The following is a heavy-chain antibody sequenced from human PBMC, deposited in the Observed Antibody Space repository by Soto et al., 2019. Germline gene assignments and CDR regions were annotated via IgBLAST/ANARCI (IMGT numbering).Heavy chain of an antibody. J-gene: IGHJ6*02. V-gene: IGHV4-34*01. Sequence: PSETLSLTCAVYGGSFSGYYWSWIRQPPGKGLEWIGEINHSGSTNYNPSLKSRVTISVDTSKNQFSLKLSSVTAADTAVYYCARKRGYYYRMDVWGQGTTVTVSS. D-gene: IGHD3-10*01. CDR2: INHSGST. CDR3: ARKRGYYYRMDV. CDR1: GGSFSGYY.